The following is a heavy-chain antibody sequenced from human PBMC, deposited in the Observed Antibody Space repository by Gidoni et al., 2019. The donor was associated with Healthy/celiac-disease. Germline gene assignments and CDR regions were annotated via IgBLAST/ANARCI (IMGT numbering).Heavy chain of an antibody. V-gene: IGHV1-2*02. CDR2: INPNSGGT. J-gene: IGHJ1*01. Sequence: QVHLVQAGAEVKKPGASLTVSCKASGYTFPGYYMHWVRQAPGQGLEWMGWINPNSGGTNYEQKFQGRVTMTRDTSISTAYMELSRLRSDDTAVYYCARCIRCSSDIQHWGQGTLVTVSS. D-gene: IGHD2-2*01. CDR3: ARCIRCSSDIQH. CDR1: GYTFPGYY.